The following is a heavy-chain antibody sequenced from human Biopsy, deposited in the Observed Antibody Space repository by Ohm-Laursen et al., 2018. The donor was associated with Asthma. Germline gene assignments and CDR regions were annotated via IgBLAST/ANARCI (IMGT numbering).Heavy chain of an antibody. CDR2: ISVYNGNT. CDR1: GYTFNSAG. CDR3: ARAVDYSHYYGIDV. D-gene: IGHD3-10*01. V-gene: IGHV1-18*01. J-gene: IGHJ6*02. Sequence: ASVKVFCKTSGYTFNSAGIAWVRQAPGQGLEWMGWISVYNGNTKVAQKLQDRVTMITDTSTSTAYMELRSLRSDDTAVYFCARAVDYSHYYGIDVWGQGTTVTVS.